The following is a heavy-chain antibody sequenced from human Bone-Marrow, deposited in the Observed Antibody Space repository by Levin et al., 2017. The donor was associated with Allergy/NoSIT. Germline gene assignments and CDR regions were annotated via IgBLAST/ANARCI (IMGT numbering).Heavy chain of an antibody. D-gene: IGHD2-21*02. J-gene: IGHJ4*02. Sequence: PGGSLRLSCAASGFTFSSHGVHWVRQAPGKGLEWVAVISYDGSSKYYGASVKGRFTISRDNSKNTLYLQMNSLRSEDTAIYYCARDRGGGVCCSDYWGQGTPVTVSS. CDR3: ARDRGGGVCCSDY. CDR1: GFTFSSHG. V-gene: IGHV3-30*03. CDR2: ISYDGSSK.